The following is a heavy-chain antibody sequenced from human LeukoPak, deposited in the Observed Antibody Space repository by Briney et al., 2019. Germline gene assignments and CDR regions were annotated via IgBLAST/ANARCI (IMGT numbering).Heavy chain of an antibody. D-gene: IGHD3-22*01. V-gene: IGHV3-48*01. Sequence: GGSLRLSCAASGFTFSGSAMHWVRQTSGKGLEWVSYTDSVKGRFTISRDNAKNSLYLKMNSLRAEDTAVYYCARDFHRRVYDSSAYYPYWGQGTLVTVSS. CDR3: ARDFHRRVYDSSAYYPY. CDR1: GFTFSGSA. J-gene: IGHJ4*02. CDR2: T.